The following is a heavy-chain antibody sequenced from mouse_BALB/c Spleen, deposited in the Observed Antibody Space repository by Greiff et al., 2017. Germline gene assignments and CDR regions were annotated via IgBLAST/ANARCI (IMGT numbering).Heavy chain of an antibody. CDR2: IWSGGST. V-gene: IGHV2-2*02. D-gene: IGHD2-14*01. CDR3: ARKEGYYRYDEDAMDY. CDR1: GFSLTSYG. Sequence: VQGVESGPGLVQPSQSLSITCTVSGFSLTSYGVHWVRQSPGKGLEWLGVIWSGGSTDYNAAFISRLSISKDNSKSQVFFKMNSLQANDTAIYYCARKEGYYRYDEDAMDYWGQGTSVTVSS. J-gene: IGHJ4*01.